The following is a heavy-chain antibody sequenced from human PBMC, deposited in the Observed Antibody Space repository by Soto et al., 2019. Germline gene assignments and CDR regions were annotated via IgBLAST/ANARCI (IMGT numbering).Heavy chain of an antibody. Sequence: SETLSLTCTVSGDSITSYYWSWIRRPPGKGLEWIGYIYYSGSTNYNPSLKSRLTISLDTSKNQFSLKLSSVTAADTAVYYCASGKISYYFDSWGQGTLVTVSS. CDR1: GDSITSYY. CDR3: ASGKISYYFDS. CDR2: IYYSGST. D-gene: IGHD3-3*01. V-gene: IGHV4-59*08. J-gene: IGHJ4*02.